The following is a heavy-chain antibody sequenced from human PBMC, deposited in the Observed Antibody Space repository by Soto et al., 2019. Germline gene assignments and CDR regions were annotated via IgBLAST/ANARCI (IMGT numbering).Heavy chain of an antibody. D-gene: IGHD5-18*01. CDR2: IWYDGSNK. CDR3: ARETLVDTAIGWFDP. V-gene: IGHV3-33*01. Sequence: PGGSLRLSCAASGFTFSSYGMHWVRQAPGKGLEWVAVIWYDGSNKYYADSVKGRFTISRGNSKNTLYLQMNSLRAEDTAVYYCARETLVDTAIGWFDPWGQGTLVTVSS. J-gene: IGHJ5*02. CDR1: GFTFSSYG.